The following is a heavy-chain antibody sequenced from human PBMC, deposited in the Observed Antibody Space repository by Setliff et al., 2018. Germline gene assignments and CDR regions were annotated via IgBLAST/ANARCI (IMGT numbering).Heavy chain of an antibody. V-gene: IGHV4-4*07. Sequence: PSKTLSLTCTVSGGSISYNYWSWIRQPAGKGLQWIGRINTSESTKYNPSLKSRVSISVDTSKNQLSLTLSSVTAADTAVYYCVREGYSEYFQDWGRGTLVTVSS. CDR3: VREGYSEYFQD. CDR1: GGSISYNY. J-gene: IGHJ1*01. CDR2: INTSEST. D-gene: IGHD1-1*01.